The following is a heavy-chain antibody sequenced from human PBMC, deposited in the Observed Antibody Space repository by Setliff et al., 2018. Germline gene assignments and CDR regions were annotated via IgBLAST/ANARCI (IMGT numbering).Heavy chain of an antibody. CDR3: ARANYYDSSGHSVYGMDV. V-gene: IGHV1-24*01. J-gene: IGHJ6*02. CDR1: GYTLTELS. Sequence: ASVKVSCKVSGYTLTELSMHWVRQAPGKGLEWMGGFDPEDGETIYAQKFQGRVTITADESTSTAYMELSSLRSEDTAVYYCARANYYDSSGHSVYGMDVWGQGTTVTVSS. CDR2: FDPEDGET. D-gene: IGHD3-22*01.